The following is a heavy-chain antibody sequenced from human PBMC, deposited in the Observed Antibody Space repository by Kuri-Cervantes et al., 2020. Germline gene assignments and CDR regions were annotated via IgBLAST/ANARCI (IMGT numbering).Heavy chain of an antibody. CDR1: GFTFSSYG. CDR3: AKDLWSLREIVATNLFDY. D-gene: IGHD5-12*01. J-gene: IGHJ4*02. V-gene: IGHV3-23*01. Sequence: GGSLRLSCAASGFTFSSYGMHWVRQAPGKGLEWVSAISGSGGSTYYADSVKGRFTISRDNSKNTPYLQMNSLRAEDTAVYYCAKDLWSLREIVATNLFDYWGQGTLVTVSS. CDR2: ISGSGGST.